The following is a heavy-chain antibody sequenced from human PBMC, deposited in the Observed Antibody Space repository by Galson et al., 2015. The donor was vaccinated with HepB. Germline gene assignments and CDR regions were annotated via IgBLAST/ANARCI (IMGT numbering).Heavy chain of an antibody. CDR1: GGTFSSYT. J-gene: IGHJ2*01. D-gene: IGHD2-15*01. CDR2: IIPILGIA. V-gene: IGHV1-69*04. CDR3: ARDQVVVAATSSESYWYFDL. Sequence: SVKVSCKASGGTFSSYTISWVRQAPGQGLEWMGRIIPILGIANYAQKFQGRVTITADKSTSTAYMELSSLRSEDTAVYYCARDQVVVAATSSESYWYFDLWGRGTLVTVSS.